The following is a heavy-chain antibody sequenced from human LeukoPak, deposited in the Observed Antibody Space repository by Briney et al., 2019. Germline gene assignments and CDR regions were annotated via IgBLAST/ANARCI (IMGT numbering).Heavy chain of an antibody. Sequence: GGSLRLSCAASGFTFSSYAMRGVPQAPGKGLEWVAVISYDGSNKYYADSVKGRFTISRDNSKNTLYLQMNRLRAEDTAVYYCARGNSFDPWGQGTLVTVSS. CDR2: ISYDGSNK. CDR3: ARGNSFDP. CDR1: GFTFSSYA. J-gene: IGHJ5*02. V-gene: IGHV3-30*04.